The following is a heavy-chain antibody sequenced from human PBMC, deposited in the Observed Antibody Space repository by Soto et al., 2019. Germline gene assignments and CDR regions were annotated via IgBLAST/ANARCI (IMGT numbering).Heavy chain of an antibody. D-gene: IGHD6-13*01. CDR1: GFTFDDYA. J-gene: IGHJ1*01. CDR3: VKDESINWYSGHFRH. Sequence: GGSLRLSCAASGFTFDDYAMHWVRQVPGKGLEWVSGINWNSGSIGYADSVKGRFAISRDNAKDSLHLQMNSLRAEDTAFYYCVKDESINWYSGHFRHWGQGTLVTVSS. CDR2: INWNSGSI. V-gene: IGHV3-9*01.